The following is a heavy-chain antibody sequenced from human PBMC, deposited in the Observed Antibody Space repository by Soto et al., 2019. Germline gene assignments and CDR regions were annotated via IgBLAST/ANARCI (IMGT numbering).Heavy chain of an antibody. D-gene: IGHD6-13*01. CDR1: GFTFDDYA. J-gene: IGHJ1*01. CDR3: VKDESINWYSGHFRH. Sequence: GGSLRLSCAASGFTFDDYAMHWVRQVPGKGLEWVSGINWNSGSIGYADSVKGRFAISRDNAKDSLHLQMNSLRAEDTAFYYCVKDESINWYSGHFRHWGQGTLVTVSS. CDR2: INWNSGSI. V-gene: IGHV3-9*01.